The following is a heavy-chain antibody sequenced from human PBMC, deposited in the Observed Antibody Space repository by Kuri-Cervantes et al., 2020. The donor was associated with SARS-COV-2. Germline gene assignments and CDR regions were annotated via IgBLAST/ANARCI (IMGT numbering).Heavy chain of an antibody. Sequence: GSLRLSCSVSNGSTRSSSYYWGWIRQPPGKGLEWIGSIYSSGSTYYNPSLKSRVTISLETSKNQFSLKLSSMTAADTAVYYCARSFMVASYFDYWGQGILVTVSS. D-gene: IGHD5-12*01. J-gene: IGHJ4*02. CDR1: NGSTRSSSYY. CDR3: ARSFMVASYFDY. CDR2: IYSSGST. V-gene: IGHV4-39*01.